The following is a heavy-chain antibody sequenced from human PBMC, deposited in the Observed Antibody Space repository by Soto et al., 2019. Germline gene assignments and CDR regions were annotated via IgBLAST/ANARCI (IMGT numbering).Heavy chain of an antibody. J-gene: IGHJ6*03. V-gene: IGHV4-59*01. D-gene: IGHD4-17*01. CDR1: GGSISSYY. CDR3: AHSSDYGDNNYYYYYMDV. CDR2: IYYSGST. Sequence: SETLSLTCTVSGGSISSYYWSWIRQPPGKGLEWIGYIYYSGSTNYNPSLKSRVTISVDTSKNQFSLKLSSVTAADTAVYYCAHSSDYGDNNYYYYYMDVWGKGTTVTVSS.